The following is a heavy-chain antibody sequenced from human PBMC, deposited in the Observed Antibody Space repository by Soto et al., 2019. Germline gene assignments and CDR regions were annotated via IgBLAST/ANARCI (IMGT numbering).Heavy chain of an antibody. CDR3: GRDAAVGLFAY. V-gene: IGHV1-18*01. CDR2: ISAYNGNT. D-gene: IGHD1-26*01. CDR1: GYTFTSYG. Sequence: ASVKVSCNASGYTFTSYGIIWVRQAPGQGLEWMGWISAYNGNTNYAQKLQGRVTMTTDTSTSTAYMELRSLRSDDTAVYYCGRDAAVGLFAYWGQGTLVTVSS. J-gene: IGHJ4*02.